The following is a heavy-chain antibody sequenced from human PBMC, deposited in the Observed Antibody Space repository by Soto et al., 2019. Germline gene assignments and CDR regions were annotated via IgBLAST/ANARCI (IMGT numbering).Heavy chain of an antibody. J-gene: IGHJ6*02. D-gene: IGHD3-10*01. Sequence: QVQLVQSGAEVKKPGSSVKVSCKTSGVSFNNNGIGWVRQAPGDGLEWMGGVSPPFRTSNYARKFQGRISITADASTGTVNMELSSLTFEDTAQYYCARVLYYGSGSYSPYGMDVWGQGTTVTVSS. CDR1: GVSFNNNG. V-gene: IGHV1-69*01. CDR3: ARVLYYGSGSYSPYGMDV. CDR2: VSPPFRTS.